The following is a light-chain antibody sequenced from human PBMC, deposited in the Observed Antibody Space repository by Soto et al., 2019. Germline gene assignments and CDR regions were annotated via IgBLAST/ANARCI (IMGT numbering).Light chain of an antibody. V-gene: IGLV2-18*01. J-gene: IGLJ1*01. CDR1: SSDIGVYSR. Sequence: QSVLTQPPSVSGSPGQSVTISCTGTSSDIGVYSRVSWYQQPPGTAPKLMIYEVSNRPSGVPDRFSGSKSGNTASLTISGLQAEDEADYYCSLYRSSTTLVFGTGTKVTV. CDR3: SLYRSSTTLV. CDR2: EVS.